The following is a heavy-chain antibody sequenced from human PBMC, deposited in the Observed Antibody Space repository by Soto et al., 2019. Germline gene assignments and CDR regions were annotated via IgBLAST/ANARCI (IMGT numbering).Heavy chain of an antibody. V-gene: IGHV1-69*01. CDR2: IIPIFGTP. CDR3: ARSPGITGTGASQYAMDV. J-gene: IGHJ6*02. CDR1: GDTFNTFA. D-gene: IGHD1-20*01. Sequence: QVQLVQSGAEVKKPGSSMRVSCKTSGDTFNTFAISWVRQAPGQGLEWMGGIIPIFGTPDYAQQFPGRVTISADESTSTAYLELRSLRYEDTAVYYCARSPGITGTGASQYAMDVWGQGTTVTVSS.